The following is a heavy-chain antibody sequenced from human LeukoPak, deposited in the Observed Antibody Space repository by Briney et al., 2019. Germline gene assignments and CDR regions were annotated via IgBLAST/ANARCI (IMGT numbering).Heavy chain of an antibody. CDR1: GFTFSSYG. D-gene: IGHD3-10*01. J-gene: IGHJ3*01. Sequence: GRSLRLSCAASGFTFSSYGIHWVRQAPGKGLEWVTVIWYDGSKRYYADSVKGRFTISRDNSKNTLYLQMNSLTAEDTAVYYCALEDGDTPFGAFDVWGQGTMVTVSS. CDR3: ALEDGDTPFGAFDV. V-gene: IGHV3-33*01. CDR2: IWYDGSKR.